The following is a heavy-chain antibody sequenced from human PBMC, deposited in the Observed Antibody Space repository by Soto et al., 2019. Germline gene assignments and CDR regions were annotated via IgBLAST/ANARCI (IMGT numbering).Heavy chain of an antibody. D-gene: IGHD3-3*01. Sequence: SETLSLTCTVSGGSISSYYWSWIRQPPGKGLEWIGYIYYSGSTNYNPSLKSRVTISVDTSKNQFTLKLTSVTAADTAVYSCARHIFARTYYDFWSGWGAFDIWGQGTMVTVSS. J-gene: IGHJ3*02. CDR3: ARHIFARTYYDFWSGWGAFDI. CDR2: IYYSGST. V-gene: IGHV4-59*08. CDR1: GGSISSYY.